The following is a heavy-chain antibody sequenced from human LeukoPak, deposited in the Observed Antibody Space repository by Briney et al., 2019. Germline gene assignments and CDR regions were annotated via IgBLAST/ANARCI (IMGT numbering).Heavy chain of an antibody. D-gene: IGHD3-22*01. Sequence: SETLSLTCTVSGGSISSSSYYWGWIRQPPGKGLEWIGSIYYSGSTYYNPSLKSRVTISVDTSKNQFSLKLSSVTAADTAVYYCASTLYKYLNSGLRRGDSWGQGTLVTVSS. J-gene: IGHJ4*02. CDR1: GGSISSSSYY. CDR2: IYYSGST. CDR3: ASTLYKYLNSGLRRGDS. V-gene: IGHV4-39*07.